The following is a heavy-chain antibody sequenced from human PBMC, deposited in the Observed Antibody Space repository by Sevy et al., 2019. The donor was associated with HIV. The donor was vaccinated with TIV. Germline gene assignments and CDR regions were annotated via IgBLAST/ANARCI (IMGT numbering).Heavy chain of an antibody. CDR1: GFRFSDYY. V-gene: IGHV3-11*01. CDR3: ARGMGWIQTWLPDY. CDR2: SSPSGITK. D-gene: IGHD5-18*01. J-gene: IGHJ4*02. Sequence: GGSLRLSCEASGFRFSDYYMSWIRVAPGKGLECVSSSSPSGITKYYADSVKGRFTISRDFAKNSLSLQMNSLQDEDTAVYYCARGMGWIQTWLPDYWGQGTLVTVSS.